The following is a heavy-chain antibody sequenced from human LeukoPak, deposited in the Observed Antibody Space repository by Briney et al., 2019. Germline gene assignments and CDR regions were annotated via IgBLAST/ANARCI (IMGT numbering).Heavy chain of an antibody. V-gene: IGHV3-21*01. CDR2: ISSSSSSI. D-gene: IGHD5-18*01. J-gene: IGHJ4*02. CDR3: ARASGDIVETATMGSY. CDR1: GFTFNSYS. Sequence: PGGSLRLSCAASGFTFNSYSMNWVRQAPGKGLEWVSSISSSSSSIYYADSVKGRFTISRDNAKNSLCLRMNSLRAEDTAVYYCARASGDIVETATMGSYWGQGTLVTVSS.